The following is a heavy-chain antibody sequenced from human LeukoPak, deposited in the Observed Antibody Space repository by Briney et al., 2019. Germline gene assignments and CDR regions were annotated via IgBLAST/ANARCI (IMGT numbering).Heavy chain of an antibody. D-gene: IGHD1-26*01. J-gene: IGHJ6*04. V-gene: IGHV4-4*07. Sequence: SETLSLTCSVSGGSILSYYWTWIRQPAGKGLEWIGRIYTSGSTNYNPSLKSRVTMPVDTSKNQFSLKLSSVTAADTAVYYCAREFAYSGYAMDVWGKGTTVTISS. CDR3: AREFAYSGYAMDV. CDR2: IYTSGST. CDR1: GGSILSYY.